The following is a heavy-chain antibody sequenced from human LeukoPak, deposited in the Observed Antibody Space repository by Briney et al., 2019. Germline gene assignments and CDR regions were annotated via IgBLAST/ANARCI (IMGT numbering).Heavy chain of an antibody. V-gene: IGHV3-74*01. CDR2: INGDGSST. D-gene: IGHD6-13*01. CDR3: ARDSGSSSRDLDY. J-gene: IGHJ4*02. Sequence: GGSLRLSCAASTFTFSNYWMHWVRQAPGKGLVWVSRINGDGSSTRYADSVKGRFSISRDNAKNSLSLQMTNLRAEDTAIYYCARDSGSSSRDLDYWGQGTLVTVSS. CDR1: TFTFSNYW.